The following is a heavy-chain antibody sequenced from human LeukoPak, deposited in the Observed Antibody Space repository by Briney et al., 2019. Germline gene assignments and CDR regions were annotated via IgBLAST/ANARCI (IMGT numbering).Heavy chain of an antibody. D-gene: IGHD2-21*02. J-gene: IGHJ4*02. CDR3: TKESVTYLDY. Sequence: PGGSLRLSCAASGFIFSYYSMNWVRQAPGKGLEWVSYISSSSSSIYYVDSVKGRFTISRDNAKNSLYLQMNSLRDEDTAVYYCTKESVTYLDYWGQGTLVTVSS. CDR2: ISSSSSSI. CDR1: GFIFSYYS. V-gene: IGHV3-48*02.